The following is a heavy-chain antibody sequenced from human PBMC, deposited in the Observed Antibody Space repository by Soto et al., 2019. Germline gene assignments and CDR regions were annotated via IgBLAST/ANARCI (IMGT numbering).Heavy chain of an antibody. Sequence: QVQLHQSGPGLVTPSQTLSLECTVIGGSVNTGDSYWIWVRQSPGRGLEGLGYIYHNGNTYHNPALENRGSMSVDAAKNQFPLTLTSATAADTAVYVCAREPRDGMDVWGQGTNGTDAS. CDR2: IYHNGNT. V-gene: IGHV4-30-4*01. J-gene: IGHJ6*02. CDR1: GGSVNTGDSY. CDR3: AREPRDGMDV.